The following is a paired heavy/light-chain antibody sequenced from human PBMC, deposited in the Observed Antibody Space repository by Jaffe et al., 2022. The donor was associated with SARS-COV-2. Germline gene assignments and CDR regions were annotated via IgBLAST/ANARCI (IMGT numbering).Light chain of an antibody. CDR2: LGS. V-gene: IGKV2-28*01. CDR3: MQALLTPHT. CDR1: QSLLHSNGYNF. J-gene: IGKJ2*01. Sequence: IVMTQSPLSLPVTPGEPASISCRSSQSLLHSNGYNFLDWYLQKPGQSPQLLIYLGSNRASGVPDRFSGSGSGTDFTLKISRVEAEDVGVYYCMQALLTPHTFGQGTKLEIK.
Heavy chain of an antibody. CDR3: ARTSDRGGSIFYYGLDV. CDR1: GFSVSSKY. J-gene: IGHJ6*02. CDR2: IYSGDST. Sequence: EVQLVESGGGLIQPGGSLRLSCAASGFSVSSKYMNWVRQAPGKGLEWVSVIYSGDSTYYADSVKGRFTISRDNSKNTLYLQMNSLRAEDTAVYYCARTSDRGGSIFYYGLDVWGQGTTVTVSS. D-gene: IGHD3-16*01. V-gene: IGHV3-53*01.